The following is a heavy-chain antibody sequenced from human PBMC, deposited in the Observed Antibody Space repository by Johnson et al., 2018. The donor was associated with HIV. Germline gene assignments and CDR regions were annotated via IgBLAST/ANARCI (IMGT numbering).Heavy chain of an antibody. J-gene: IGHJ3*02. CDR2: IDWTGGST. CDR3: AKEDYYGSGSYDAFDI. D-gene: IGHD3-10*01. V-gene: IGHV3-20*04. Sequence: VQLVESGGGVVQPGRSLRLSCAASGFTFSSYGMTWVRQAPGQGLEWVSGIDWTGGSTGYADSVKGRFTISRDNAKNSLYLKMNSLRAEDTALYYCAKEDYYGSGSYDAFDIWGQGTMVTVSS. CDR1: GFTFSSYG.